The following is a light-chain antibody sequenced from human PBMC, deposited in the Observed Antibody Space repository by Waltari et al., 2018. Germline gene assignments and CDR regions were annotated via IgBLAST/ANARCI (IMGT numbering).Light chain of an antibody. V-gene: IGKV1-8*01. Sequence: AIRMTQSPSSFSASTGDRVTITCRASHGISSYLAWYQQKPWEAHKLLIYPASTLRSGVPSRFSGSGSGTDFTLTINCLQSEDFATYYCQQYFSYPYTFGQGTKLEIK. CDR1: HGISSY. CDR2: PAS. CDR3: QQYFSYPYT. J-gene: IGKJ2*01.